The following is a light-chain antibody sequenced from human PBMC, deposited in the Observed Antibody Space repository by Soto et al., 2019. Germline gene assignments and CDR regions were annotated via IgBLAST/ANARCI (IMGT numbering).Light chain of an antibody. J-gene: IGKJ2*01. CDR2: HAS. CDR1: QDINNY. CDR3: QQYDNVPSYT. V-gene: IGKV1-33*01. Sequence: DLQMTQSPSSLSASVGDRVTITCQASQDINNYLNWYQQKPGKAPELLIYHASNLEAGVPSRFSGSASRTHFTFTISSLQPEDVATYYCQQYDNVPSYTFGQGTKLEIK.